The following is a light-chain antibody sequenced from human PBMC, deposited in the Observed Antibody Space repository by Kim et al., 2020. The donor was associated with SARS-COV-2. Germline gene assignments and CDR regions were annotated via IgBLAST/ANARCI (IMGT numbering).Light chain of an antibody. Sequence: VCPGERATLSYRASQSVSGNLAWYQQKPGQAPRLLIYGASTRASGVPARFSGSGYGTEFTLTISSLQSEDFAVYYCQQFNNWPLYSFGQGTKLEIK. J-gene: IGKJ2*03. CDR2: GAS. CDR3: QQFNNWPLYS. V-gene: IGKV3-15*01. CDR1: QSVSGN.